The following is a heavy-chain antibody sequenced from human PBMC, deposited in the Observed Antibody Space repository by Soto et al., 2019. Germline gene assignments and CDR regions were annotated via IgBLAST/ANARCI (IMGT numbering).Heavy chain of an antibody. J-gene: IGHJ4*02. D-gene: IGHD2-2*01. CDR3: ARGRGVYCSSSSCYDGRFDY. CDR1: GFTISSYT. Sequence: EVQLVESGGGLVKPGGSLRLSCAASGFTISSYTMNWVRQAPGKGLEWVSSISSSSSYIYYADSVKGRFTISRDNAKNSLYLQMNSLRAEDTAVYYCARGRGVYCSSSSCYDGRFDYWGQGTLVTVSS. V-gene: IGHV3-21*01. CDR2: ISSSSSYI.